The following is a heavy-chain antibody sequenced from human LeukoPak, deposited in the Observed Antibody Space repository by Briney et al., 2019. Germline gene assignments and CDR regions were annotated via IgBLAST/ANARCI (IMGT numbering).Heavy chain of an antibody. CDR2: ISNSGGST. J-gene: IGHJ4*02. V-gene: IGHV3-23*01. CDR3: AKDSQNYYDSSGYYL. D-gene: IGHD3-22*01. Sequence: GGSLRLSCAASGLIFSNYAMSWVRQAPGKGLEWVSTISNSGGSTYYADSVKCRFTISRDKSKNTLYLQMNSLRAEDTAVYYCAKDSQNYYDSSGYYLWGQGTLVTVSS. CDR1: GLIFSNYA.